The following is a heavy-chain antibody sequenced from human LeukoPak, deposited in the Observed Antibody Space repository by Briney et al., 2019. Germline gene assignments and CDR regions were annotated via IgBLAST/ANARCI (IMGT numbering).Heavy chain of an antibody. CDR3: AKDFGGLGIAAAGT. V-gene: IGHV3-9*01. CDR1: GFTFDDYA. D-gene: IGHD6-13*01. Sequence: GGSLRLSCAASGFTFDDYAMHWVRQAPGKGLEWVSGISWNSGSIGYADSVKGRFTISRDNAKNSLCLQMNSLRAEDTALYYCAKDFGGLGIAAAGTWGQGTLVTVSS. CDR2: ISWNSGSI. J-gene: IGHJ5*02.